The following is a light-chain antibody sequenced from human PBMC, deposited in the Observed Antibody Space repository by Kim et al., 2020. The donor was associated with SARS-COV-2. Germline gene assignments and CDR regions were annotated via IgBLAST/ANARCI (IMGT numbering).Light chain of an antibody. Sequence: SSTGDRVTVTCRASQGISSYLAWYQQKPRKAPKLLICAASTLQSGVPSRFSGSGSGTDFTLTISCLQSEDFATYYCQQYYSYPQTFGQGTKVDIK. CDR2: AAS. CDR1: QGISSY. CDR3: QQYYSYPQT. V-gene: IGKV1-8*01. J-gene: IGKJ1*01.